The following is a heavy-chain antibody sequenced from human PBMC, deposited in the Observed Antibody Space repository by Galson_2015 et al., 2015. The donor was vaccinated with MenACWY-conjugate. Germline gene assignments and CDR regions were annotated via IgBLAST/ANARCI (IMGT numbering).Heavy chain of an antibody. Sequence: ETLSLTCTVSDGSVSSSSYYWGWIRQPPGKGLEWIGSIYYRGSTYHNPSLKSRVTLSVDTSKNQFSLKLSSVTAADTAVYYCARGDGSGWYSWFDPWGQGTLVTVSS. V-gene: IGHV4-39*07. J-gene: IGHJ5*02. CDR1: DGSVSSSSYY. CDR3: ARGDGSGWYSWFDP. CDR2: IYYRGST. D-gene: IGHD6-19*01.